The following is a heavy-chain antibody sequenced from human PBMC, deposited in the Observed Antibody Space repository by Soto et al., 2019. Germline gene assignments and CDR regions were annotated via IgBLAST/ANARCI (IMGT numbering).Heavy chain of an antibody. CDR1: GDTFTTNS. D-gene: IGHD2-8*01. CDR2: IIPVVGTT. J-gene: IGHJ4*02. Sequence: QVQLVQSGAEVKKPGSSVKVSCKASGDTFTTNSLNWVRQAPGQGLEWMGGIIPVVGTTKYAQKYQDRVNITGDQSTNTAYLELSSLRSDDTAVYYCARGLLYATTYVDYWGQGTPVTVSS. CDR3: ARGLLYATTYVDY. V-gene: IGHV1-69*01.